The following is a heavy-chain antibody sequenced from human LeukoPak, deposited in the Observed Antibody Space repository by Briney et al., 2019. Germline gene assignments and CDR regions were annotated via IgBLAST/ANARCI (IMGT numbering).Heavy chain of an antibody. CDR1: GFTFCSYS. J-gene: IGHJ4*02. V-gene: IGHV3-21*01. D-gene: IGHD3-22*01. CDR3: AREIDYYDSSGPPPYFDY. Sequence: PGGSLRLSCAASGFTFCSYSMTWVRQAPGKELEWGSCISSSSSYIYYKDSVKGRFTISRDNVKNSLYMQMNSLRAEDTAVYYCAREIDYYDSSGPPPYFDYWGQGTLVTVSS. CDR2: ISSSSSYI.